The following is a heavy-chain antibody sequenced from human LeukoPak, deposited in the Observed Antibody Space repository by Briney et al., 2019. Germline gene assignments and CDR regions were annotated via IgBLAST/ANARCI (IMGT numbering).Heavy chain of an antibody. V-gene: IGHV3-48*04. CDR3: ARERYSGKNYYYYVDV. J-gene: IGHJ6*03. D-gene: IGHD1-26*01. CDR2: ISSSGSTI. CDR1: GFTFSSYS. Sequence: GGSLRLSCAASGFTFSSYSMNWVRQAPGKGLEWVSYISSSGSTIYYADSVKGRFTISRDNAKNSLYLQMNSLRAEDTAVYYCARERYSGKNYYYYVDVWGKGTTVTISS.